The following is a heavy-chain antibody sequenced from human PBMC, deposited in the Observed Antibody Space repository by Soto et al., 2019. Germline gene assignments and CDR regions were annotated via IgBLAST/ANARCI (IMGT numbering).Heavy chain of an antibody. Sequence: SQTLSLTCSISGDSVSSNSAAWNWVRQSPSRVLEWLGRTYYRYKWYNDYAVSVKSRITINPDTSQNPFSLQLISVTPEDTAVYSCARAVARASYGDSFDSWGPRTMVT. J-gene: IGHJ3*02. D-gene: IGHD4-17*01. V-gene: IGHV6-1*01. CDR2: TYYRYKWYN. CDR1: GDSVSSNSAA. CDR3: ARAVARASYGDSFDS.